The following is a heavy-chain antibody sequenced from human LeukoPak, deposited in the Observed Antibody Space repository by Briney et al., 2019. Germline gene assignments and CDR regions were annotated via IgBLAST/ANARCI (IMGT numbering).Heavy chain of an antibody. CDR2: IKQDGREK. CDR3: ARDWSRYYDSSPSSFDP. D-gene: IGHD3-22*01. J-gene: IGHJ5*02. CDR1: GFTFSGYW. Sequence: GGTLRLSCAASGFTFSGYWMSWVRQAPGKGLEWVGNIKQDGREKYYVDSVKGRFTIYRENAKNSLYMQMYSLRAQHTAVYYSARDWSRYYDSSPSSFDPGGKGTLGPVSA. V-gene: IGHV3-7*01.